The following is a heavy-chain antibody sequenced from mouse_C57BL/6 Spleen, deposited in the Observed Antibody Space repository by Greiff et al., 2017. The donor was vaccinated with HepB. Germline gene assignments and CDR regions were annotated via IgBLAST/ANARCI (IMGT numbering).Heavy chain of an antibody. CDR1: GYTFTSYG. Sequence: QVQLKESGAELARPGASVKLSCKASGYTFTSYGISWVKQRTGQGLEWIGEIYPRSGNTYYNEKFKGKATLTADKSSSTAYMELRSLTSEDSAVYFCASLMVTTRGFAYWGQGTLVTVSA. CDR3: ASLMVTTRGFAY. J-gene: IGHJ3*01. V-gene: IGHV1-81*01. CDR2: IYPRSGNT. D-gene: IGHD2-2*01.